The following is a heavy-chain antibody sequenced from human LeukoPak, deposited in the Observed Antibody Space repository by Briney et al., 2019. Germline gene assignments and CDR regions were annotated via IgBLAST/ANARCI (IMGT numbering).Heavy chain of an antibody. J-gene: IGHJ4*02. CDR2: ISGSGGST. D-gene: IGHD3-16*01. CDR3: AKDPLGGEYYFDY. CDR1: GFTFSSYA. V-gene: IGHV3-23*01. Sequence: GGSLRLSCAASGFTFSSYAMSWVRQAPGKGLEWVSAISGSGGSTYYADSVKGRFTISSDNSKNTLYLQMNSLRAEDTAVYYCAKDPLGGEYYFDYWGQGTLVTVSS.